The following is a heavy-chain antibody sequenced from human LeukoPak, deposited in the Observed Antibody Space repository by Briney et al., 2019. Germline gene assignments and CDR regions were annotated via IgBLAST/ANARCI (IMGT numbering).Heavy chain of an antibody. V-gene: IGHV1-69*04. D-gene: IGHD6-19*01. CDR3: ARDQDHIAVAGIDY. CDR1: GGTFSSYA. J-gene: IGHJ4*02. CDR2: IIPILGIA. Sequence: ASVKVSCKASGGTFSSYAISWVRQAPGQGLEWMGRIIPILGIANYAQKFQGRVTITADKSTSAAYMELSSLRSEDTAVYYCARDQDHIAVAGIDYWGQGTLVTVSS.